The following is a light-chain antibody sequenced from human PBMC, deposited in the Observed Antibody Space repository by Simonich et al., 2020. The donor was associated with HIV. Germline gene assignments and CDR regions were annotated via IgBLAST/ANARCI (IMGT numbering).Light chain of an antibody. J-gene: IGLJ2*01. CDR3: CSYTTSSAYVL. CDR1: SSDVGAYDF. V-gene: IGLV2-14*03. CDR2: DVY. Sequence: QSALTQPASVSGSPGQSITISCTGTSSDVGAYDFVSWYQHHPGKAPNVIISDVYRRPSGVSNRFAGSKSGNTASLTISGLQAEDEADYYCCSYTTSSAYVLFGGGTKLTVL.